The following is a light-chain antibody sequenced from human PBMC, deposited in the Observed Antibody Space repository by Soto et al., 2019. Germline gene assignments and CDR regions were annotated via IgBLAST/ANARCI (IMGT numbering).Light chain of an antibody. V-gene: IGKV3-11*01. Sequence: SVLIPSPATLSLYTGERATLSCRASQSVSSYLAWYQQKPGQAPRLLIYDASNRATGIPARFSGSGSGTDFTLTISSLEPEDFAVYYCQQRSNWPPITFGQGTRLEIK. CDR1: QSVSSY. CDR3: QQRSNWPPIT. CDR2: DAS. J-gene: IGKJ5*01.